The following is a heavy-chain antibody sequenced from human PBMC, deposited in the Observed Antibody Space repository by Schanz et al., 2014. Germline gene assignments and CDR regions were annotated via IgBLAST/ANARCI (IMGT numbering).Heavy chain of an antibody. D-gene: IGHD6-13*01. CDR2: INPSGGST. CDR3: ASSGAGYSSSWDFDY. Sequence: QVQLVQSGAEVKKPGSSVKISCKASGGTFRSYGISWMRQAPGESLEWMGMINPSGGSTTYAQKFQGRVTMTADTSTSTAYMDLRSLRSEDTAVYYCASSGAGYSSSWDFDYWGQGTLVTVSS. J-gene: IGHJ4*02. V-gene: IGHV1-69*09. CDR1: GGTFRSYG.